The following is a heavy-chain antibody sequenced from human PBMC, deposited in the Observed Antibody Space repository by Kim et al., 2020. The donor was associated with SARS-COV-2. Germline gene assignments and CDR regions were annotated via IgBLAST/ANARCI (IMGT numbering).Heavy chain of an antibody. CDR1: GFAFKEYG. D-gene: IGHD2-2*02. CDR2: ISYYGTVE. V-gene: IGHV3-30*18. CDR3: SKDENVGYTNFSPPY. Sequence: GGSLRLSCAASGFAFKEYGMHWVRQAPGKGLEWVAVISYYGTVEYYAESIKDRFTVSRDNTENTLYMQMRSLRMEDTAVYYCSKDENVGYTNFSPPYWGQATLVAPYS. J-gene: IGHJ1*01.